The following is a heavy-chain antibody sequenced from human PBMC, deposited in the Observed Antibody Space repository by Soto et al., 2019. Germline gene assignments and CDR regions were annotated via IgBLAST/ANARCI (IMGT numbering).Heavy chain of an antibody. CDR2: IIPIFGTA. J-gene: IGHJ3*02. CDR3: ARDALGTNGVLGDAFDI. V-gene: IGHV1-69*13. D-gene: IGHD2-8*01. Sequence: ASVKVSCKASGGTFSSYAISWVRQAPGQGLEWMGGIIPIFGTANYAQKFQGRVTITADESTSTAYMELSSLRSEDTAVYYCARDALGTNGVLGDAFDIWGQGTMVTVS. CDR1: GGTFSSYA.